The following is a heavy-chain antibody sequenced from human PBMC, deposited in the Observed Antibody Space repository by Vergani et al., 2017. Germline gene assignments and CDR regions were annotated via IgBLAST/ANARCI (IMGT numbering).Heavy chain of an antibody. J-gene: IGHJ4*02. Sequence: VQLVQSGPEVKKPGASVKVSCKASGYTFTSYGINWVRQAPGQGLEWMGWISGYNGKTQYAQKFQGRVTITTDTSTDTAYMELESLTSDDTAMYFCARDPGAGNLIFWGQGALVTVSS. D-gene: IGHD3-10*01. CDR2: ISGYNGKT. V-gene: IGHV1-18*01. CDR1: GYTFTSYG. CDR3: ARDPGAGNLIF.